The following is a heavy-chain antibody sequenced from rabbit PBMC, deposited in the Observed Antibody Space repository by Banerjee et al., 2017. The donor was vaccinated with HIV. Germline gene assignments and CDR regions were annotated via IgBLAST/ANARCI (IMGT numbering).Heavy chain of an antibody. V-gene: IGHV1S45*01. J-gene: IGHJ4*01. CDR3: ARDYINGYSDYVFNL. Sequence: QEQLEESGGGLVQPEGSLTLTCTASGFDFSSSYCMCWVRQAPGKGLEWIACIYTGSTSTYYASWAKGRFTISKTSSTTVTLQMTSLTAADTATYFCARDYINGYSDYVFNLWGQGTLVTVS. CDR1: GFDFSSSYC. D-gene: IGHD6-1*01. CDR2: IYTGSTST.